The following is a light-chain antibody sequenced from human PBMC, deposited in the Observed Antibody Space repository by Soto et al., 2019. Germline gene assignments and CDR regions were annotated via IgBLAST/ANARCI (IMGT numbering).Light chain of an antibody. V-gene: IGKV3-20*01. CDR2: GAS. CDR1: QSVNNNY. Sequence: IVLTQSPGTLSLSPGERATLSCRTSQSVNNNYLAWFQEKPGQAPRLLIYGASSRATGIPARFSGSGSGTDFTLTISRLEPEDFAVYYCQQYGSSPHTFGQGTKLEIK. J-gene: IGKJ2*01. CDR3: QQYGSSPHT.